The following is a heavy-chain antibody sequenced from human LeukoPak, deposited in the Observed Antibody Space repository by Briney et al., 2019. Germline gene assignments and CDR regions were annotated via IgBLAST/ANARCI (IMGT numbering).Heavy chain of an antibody. Sequence: SETLSLTCTVSGGSISSYYWSWIRQPPGKGLEWIGYIYYSGSTNYNPSLKSRVTISVDTSKNQFSLKLSSVTAADTAVYYCARGTIAARRSAYFDYWGQGTLVTVSS. D-gene: IGHD6-6*01. V-gene: IGHV4-59*12. J-gene: IGHJ4*02. CDR2: IYYSGST. CDR1: GGSISSYY. CDR3: ARGTIAARRSAYFDY.